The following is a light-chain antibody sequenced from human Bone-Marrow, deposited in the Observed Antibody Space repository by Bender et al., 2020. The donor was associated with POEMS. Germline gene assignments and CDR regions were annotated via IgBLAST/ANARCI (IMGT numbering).Light chain of an antibody. V-gene: IGLV1-44*01. CDR3: SAWDGILNGWV. CDR1: IGGNA. CDR2: GTD. J-gene: IGLJ3*02. Sequence: IGGNAVNWWQQLPGTAPKLLIYGTDQRPSGVPDRFSGSKSGTSASLAISGLQSEDEADYFCSAWDGILNGWVFGGGTELTVL.